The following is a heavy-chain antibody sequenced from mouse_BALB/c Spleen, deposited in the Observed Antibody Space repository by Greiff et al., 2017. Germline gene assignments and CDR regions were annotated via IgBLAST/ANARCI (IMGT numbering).Heavy chain of an antibody. CDR2: IYPGDGDT. Sequence: VMLVESGAELARPGASVKLSCKASGYTFTSYWMQWVKQRPGQGLEWIGAIYPGDGDTRYTQKFKGKATLTADKSSSTAYMQLSSLASEDSAVYYCANWDYDWSMDYWGQGTSVTVSS. D-gene: IGHD2-4*01. V-gene: IGHV1-87*01. CDR1: GYTFTSYW. J-gene: IGHJ4*01. CDR3: ANWDYDWSMDY.